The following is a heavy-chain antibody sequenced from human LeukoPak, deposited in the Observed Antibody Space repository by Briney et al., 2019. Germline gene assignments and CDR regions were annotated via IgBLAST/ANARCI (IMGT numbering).Heavy chain of an antibody. Sequence: GGSLRLSCAASGFTFSDYDMHWVRHATGKGLEWVSAIGTAGDTYYAGSVKGRFTISRENAKNYLYLQMNSLRAGDTAVYYCARVAKERVGGVYYFDYWGQGTLVTVSS. CDR1: GFTFSDYD. CDR2: IGTAGDT. J-gene: IGHJ4*02. D-gene: IGHD1-1*01. V-gene: IGHV3-13*01. CDR3: ARVAKERVGGVYYFDY.